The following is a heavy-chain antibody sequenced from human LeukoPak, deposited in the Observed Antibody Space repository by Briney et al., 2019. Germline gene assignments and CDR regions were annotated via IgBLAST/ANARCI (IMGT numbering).Heavy chain of an antibody. V-gene: IGHV1-18*01. J-gene: IGHJ4*02. D-gene: IGHD3-22*01. CDR1: GYTFTGYG. CDR2: ISAYKGST. Sequence: ASVKVSCKASGYTFTGYGIIWVRQAPGQGLEWLGWISAYKGSTKYPQMFQGRVTVTTDTSTSTAYMEQRSLRSDDTAVYYCARADSGGYYVAYWYWGQGTLVTVSS. CDR3: ARADSGGYYVAYWY.